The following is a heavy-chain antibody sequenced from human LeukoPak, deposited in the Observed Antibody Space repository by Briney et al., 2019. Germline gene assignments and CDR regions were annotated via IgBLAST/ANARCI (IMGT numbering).Heavy chain of an antibody. CDR3: ARDGRGSRAGPSANAPDY. CDR2: INPNSGGT. CDR1: GYTFTSYG. V-gene: IGHV1-2*04. D-gene: IGHD2-15*01. J-gene: IGHJ4*02. Sequence: GASVKVSCKASGYTFTSYGISWVRQAPGQGLEWMGWINPNSGGTNYAQKFQGWVTMTRDTSISTAYMELSRLRSDDTAVYYCARDGRGSRAGPSANAPDYWGQGTLVTVSS.